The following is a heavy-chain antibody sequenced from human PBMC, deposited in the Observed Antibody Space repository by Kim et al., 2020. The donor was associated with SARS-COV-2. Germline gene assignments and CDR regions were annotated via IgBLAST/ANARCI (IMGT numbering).Heavy chain of an antibody. CDR2: ISGRGGST. D-gene: IGHD2-15*01. CDR1: GFTFSSYA. Sequence: GGSLRLSCAASGFTFSSYAMSWVRQAPGKGLEWVSAISGRGGSTYYADSVKGRFTITRDNSKNTLYLQMNSLRAEDTAVYYWAKVLLRVHFDYWGQGTLGTVSS. V-gene: IGHV3-23*01. CDR3: AKVLLRVHFDY. J-gene: IGHJ4*02.